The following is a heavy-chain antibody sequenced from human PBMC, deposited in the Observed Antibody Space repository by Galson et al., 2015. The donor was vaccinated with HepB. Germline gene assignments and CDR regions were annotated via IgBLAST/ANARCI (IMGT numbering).Heavy chain of an antibody. J-gene: IGHJ6*03. CDR3: ARSVYLDVWSGMFYYYYYMDV. CDR2: IIPIFGTA. CDR1: GGTFSSYA. V-gene: IGHV1-69*13. D-gene: IGHD3-3*01. Sequence: SVKVSCKASGGTFSSYAISWVRQAPGQGLEWMGGIIPIFGTANYAQKFQGRVTITADESTSTAYMELSSLRSEDTAVYCCARSVYLDVWSGMFYYYYYMDVWGKGTTVTVSS.